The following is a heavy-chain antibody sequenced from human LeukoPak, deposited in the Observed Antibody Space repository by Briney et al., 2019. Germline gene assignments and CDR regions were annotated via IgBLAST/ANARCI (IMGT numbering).Heavy chain of an antibody. J-gene: IGHJ5*02. CDR1: GFTFNDYY. CDR3: ATDGAGFDT. CDR2: INIGGTNT. V-gene: IGHV3-11*01. Sequence: GGSLRLPCAASGFTFNDYYMSWIRQAPGKGLEWLSYINIGGTNTHYADSVKGRFTISRDNAKKSLYLEMNNLRAEDKAVYYCATDGAGFDTWGQGVLVTVSS.